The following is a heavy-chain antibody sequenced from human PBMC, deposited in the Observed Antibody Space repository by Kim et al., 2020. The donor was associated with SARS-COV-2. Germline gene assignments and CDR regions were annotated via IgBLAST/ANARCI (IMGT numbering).Heavy chain of an antibody. D-gene: IGHD6-13*01. CDR2: IIPIFGTA. Sequence: SVKVSCKASGGTFSSYAISWVRQAPGQGLEWMGGIIPIFGTANYAQKFQGRVTITADESTSTAYMELSSLRSEDTAVYYCAREVSTAAGFYYYYYGMDVWGQGTTVTVSS. CDR3: AREVSTAAGFYYYYYGMDV. V-gene: IGHV1-69*13. J-gene: IGHJ6*02. CDR1: GGTFSSYA.